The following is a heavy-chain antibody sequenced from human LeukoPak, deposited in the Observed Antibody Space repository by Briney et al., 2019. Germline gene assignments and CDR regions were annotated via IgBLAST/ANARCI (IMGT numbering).Heavy chain of an antibody. D-gene: IGHD4-17*01. CDR1: GFTLDDYA. CDR3: AKDVGPPYGDFTSLFDY. CDR2: ISWKSGSI. Sequence: GGPLTLSCPASGFTLDDYAIHGVRQAPGKGLDWVSGISWKSGSIGYADSGQGRFTISRENAKNSLYLQMNSMRAEETALYYCAKDVGPPYGDFTSLFDYWGQGTLVTVSS. V-gene: IGHV3-9*01. J-gene: IGHJ4*02.